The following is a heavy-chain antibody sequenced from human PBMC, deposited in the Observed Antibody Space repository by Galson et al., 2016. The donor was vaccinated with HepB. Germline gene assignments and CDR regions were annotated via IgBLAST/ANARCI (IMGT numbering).Heavy chain of an antibody. Sequence: ETLSLTCAVSGASVNSSNWWTWVRQAPGTGLEWIGEIYHTGTSNNNPSLLSRFTMSIDSSRNHFSLNLNSVTAADTAVYYCARASIVPGARMVFDSWGQGILVSVSS. J-gene: IGHJ5*01. CDR2: IYHTGTS. CDR3: ARASIVPGARMVFDS. CDR1: GASVNSSNW. V-gene: IGHV4-4*02. D-gene: IGHD2-2*01.